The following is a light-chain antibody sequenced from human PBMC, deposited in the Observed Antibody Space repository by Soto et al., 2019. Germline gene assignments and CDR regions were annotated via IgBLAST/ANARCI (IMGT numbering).Light chain of an antibody. CDR1: QSISSS. V-gene: IGKV1-39*01. CDR2: AAS. J-gene: IGKJ1*01. Sequence: DIQMTQSPSSLSASVGDRVTITCRASQSISSSLNWYQQRPGKAPNLLIYAASSLQSGVPSRFSGRGSGTDFTLTISSLQPEDFATYYCQQSFSTLGRTFGQGTKVEIK. CDR3: QQSFSTLGRT.